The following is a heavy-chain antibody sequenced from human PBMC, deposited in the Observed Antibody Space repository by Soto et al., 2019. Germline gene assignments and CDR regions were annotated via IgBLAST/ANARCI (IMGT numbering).Heavy chain of an antibody. CDR3: ARDRGYSYGLDYYYYYGMDV. V-gene: IGHV4-59*01. Sequence: PSETLSLTCTVSGGSISSYYWSWIRQPPGKGLEWIGYIYYSGSTNYNPSLKSRVTISVDTSKNQFSLKLSSVTAADTAVYYCARDRGYSYGLDYYYYYGMDVWGQGTTVTVS. J-gene: IGHJ6*02. D-gene: IGHD5-18*01. CDR1: GGSISSYY. CDR2: IYYSGST.